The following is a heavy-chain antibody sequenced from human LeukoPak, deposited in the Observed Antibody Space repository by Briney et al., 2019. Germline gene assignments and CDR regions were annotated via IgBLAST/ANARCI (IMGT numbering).Heavy chain of an antibody. Sequence: GGSLRLSCAASGFPFTSYAMSWVRQAPGKGLEWVSAISGSGGNTYYADSVKGRFTISRDNSKNTLYLQMNRLRAEDKAVYYYASPAMGLVISGFDYWGQGTLVTVSS. CDR1: GFPFTSYA. J-gene: IGHJ4*02. D-gene: IGHD3/OR15-3a*01. V-gene: IGHV3-23*01. CDR3: ASPAMGLVISGFDY. CDR2: ISGSGGNT.